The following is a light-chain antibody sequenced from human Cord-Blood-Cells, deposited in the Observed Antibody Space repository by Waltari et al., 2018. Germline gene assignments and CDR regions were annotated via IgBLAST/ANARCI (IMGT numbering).Light chain of an antibody. CDR2: GKN. V-gene: IGLV3-19*01. Sequence: SSELTQDPAVSVALGQTVRITCQGDSLRSYYASWYQQRPGQAPVLFIYGKNNRPSGIPDRFAGSSSGNTASLTITGAQAEDGADYYCNSRDSSGNHVVFGGGTKLTVL. CDR3: NSRDSSGNHVV. J-gene: IGLJ2*01. CDR1: SLRSYY.